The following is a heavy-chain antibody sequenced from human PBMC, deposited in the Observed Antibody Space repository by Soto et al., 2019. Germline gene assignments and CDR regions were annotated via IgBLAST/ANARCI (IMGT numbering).Heavy chain of an antibody. Sequence: GGSLRLSCAASGFTFSSYGIHWVRQAPGKGLEWVAVIWYDGSNKYYADSVKGRFTISRDNSKNTLYLQMNSLRAEDTAVYYCARDTLMVRGVISYSFDHWGQGTLVTVSS. CDR1: GFTFSSYG. J-gene: IGHJ4*02. V-gene: IGHV3-33*01. CDR2: IWYDGSNK. D-gene: IGHD3-10*01. CDR3: ARDTLMVRGVISYSFDH.